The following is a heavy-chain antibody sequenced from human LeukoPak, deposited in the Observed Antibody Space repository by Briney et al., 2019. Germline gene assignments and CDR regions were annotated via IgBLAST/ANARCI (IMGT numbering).Heavy chain of an antibody. V-gene: IGHV3-23*01. Sequence: PGGSLRLSCAASGFTFSSYAMSWVRQAQGKGLEWVSAISGSGGRTYYADSVKGRLTIYRDNAKNKLYMQMNRLRAEETAVYYCAKDSVGATTVEYFQHWGQGTLVTVSS. CDR2: ISGSGGRT. J-gene: IGHJ1*01. D-gene: IGHD1-26*01. CDR3: AKDSVGATTVEYFQH. CDR1: GFTFSSYA.